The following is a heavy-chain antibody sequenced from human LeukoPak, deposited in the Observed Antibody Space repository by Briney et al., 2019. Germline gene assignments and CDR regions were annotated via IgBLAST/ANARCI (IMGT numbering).Heavy chain of an antibody. J-gene: IGHJ5*01. D-gene: IGHD6-6*01. CDR1: GFTFSDSY. Sequence: PGGSLRLSCAASGFTFSDSYMTWVRQAPGKGVEWVAYISGSGHDINYSDSVKGRFTISRDNAKDSLYLQMSSLRVEDTAVYYCTRDPRHFDSCGQGTLVTVSS. CDR3: TRDPRHFDS. V-gene: IGHV3-11*04. CDR2: ISGSGHDI.